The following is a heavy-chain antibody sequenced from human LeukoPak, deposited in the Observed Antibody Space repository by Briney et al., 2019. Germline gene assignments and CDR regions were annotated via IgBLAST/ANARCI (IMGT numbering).Heavy chain of an antibody. CDR3: ARGPYSSGSSADY. Sequence: GGSLRLSCAASGFTFDGYGMSWARQAPGKGLEWVSGINWNGGSTGYADSVKGRFTISRDNAKNSLYLQMNSLRAEDTAVYYCARGPYSSGSSADYWGQGTLVTVSS. V-gene: IGHV3-20*04. CDR1: GFTFDGYG. J-gene: IGHJ4*02. CDR2: INWNGGST. D-gene: IGHD6-19*01.